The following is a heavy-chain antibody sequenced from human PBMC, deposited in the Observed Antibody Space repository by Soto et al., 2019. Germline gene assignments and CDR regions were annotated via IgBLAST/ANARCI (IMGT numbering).Heavy chain of an antibody. CDR2: ISGSGVGT. CDR3: AKDLIEGGSYYGVVDH. CDR1: GFTFGSYA. D-gene: IGHD1-26*01. J-gene: IGHJ4*02. V-gene: IGHV3-23*01. Sequence: PGGSLRLSCAASGFTFGSYAMGWVRQAPGKGLEWVSGISGSGVGTYYADSVKGRFTISRDDSKNTLYLQMNSLRAEDTALYYCAKDLIEGGSYYGVVDHWGQGTLVTVSS.